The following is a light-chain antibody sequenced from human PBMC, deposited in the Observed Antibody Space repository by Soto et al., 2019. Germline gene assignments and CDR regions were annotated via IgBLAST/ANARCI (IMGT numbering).Light chain of an antibody. CDR2: AAS. CDR1: QDISQY. J-gene: IGKJ2*03. CDR3: QHYDNIPYS. Sequence: DTQMTQSPSSLSASVGDRVTITCQASQDISQYLNWYQHKPGKAPKLLIYAASNLETGVTSRFSGSGSATDFAFTISSLQPEDIATYYCQHYDNIPYSFGQGTKLEIK. V-gene: IGKV1-33*01.